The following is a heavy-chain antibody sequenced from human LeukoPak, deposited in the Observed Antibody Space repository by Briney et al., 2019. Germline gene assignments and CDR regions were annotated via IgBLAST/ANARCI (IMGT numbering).Heavy chain of an antibody. CDR2: IYPGDSDT. CDR3: ARLHYDSSGYYFDYFDY. J-gene: IGHJ4*02. D-gene: IGHD3-22*01. V-gene: IGHV5-51*01. CDR1: GYSFTSYW. Sequence: GESLKISCKGSGYSFTSYWIGWVRQMPGKGLEWMGIIYPGDSDTRYSPPFQGQVTISADKSISTAYLQWSSLKASDTAMYYCARLHYDSSGYYFDYFDYWGQGTLVTVSS.